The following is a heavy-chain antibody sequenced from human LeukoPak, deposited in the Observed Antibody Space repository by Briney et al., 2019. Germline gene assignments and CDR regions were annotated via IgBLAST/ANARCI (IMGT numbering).Heavy chain of an antibody. CDR1: GFTFSSYE. CDR3: ARGGSYSSSWFNP. Sequence: GGSLRLSCAASGFTFSSYEMNWVRQAPGKGLEWVSYISSSGSTIYYADSVKGRFTISRDNAKNTLYLQMNSLRAEDTAVYYCARGGSYSSSWFNPWGQGTLVTVSS. J-gene: IGHJ5*02. V-gene: IGHV3-48*03. CDR2: ISSSGSTI. D-gene: IGHD3-10*01.